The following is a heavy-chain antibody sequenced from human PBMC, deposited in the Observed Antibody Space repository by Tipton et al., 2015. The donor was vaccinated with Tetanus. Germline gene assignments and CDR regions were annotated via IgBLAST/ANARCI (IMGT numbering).Heavy chain of an antibody. V-gene: IGHV3-74*03. CDR2: IDTDGEIT. D-gene: IGHD6-13*01. J-gene: IGHJ5*01. Sequence: SLRLSCAASGFTFSNYWMHWVRQVPGKGLVWVSRIDTDGEITTYADFVKGRFTISRDNSKHTLYLQMNSLGPEDTAVYYCAKDLGYLSSWHDSWGQGALVTVSS. CDR3: AKDLGYLSSWHDS. CDR1: GFTFSNYW.